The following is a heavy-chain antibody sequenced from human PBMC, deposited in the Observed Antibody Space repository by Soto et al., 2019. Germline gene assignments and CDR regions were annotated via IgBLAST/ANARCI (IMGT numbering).Heavy chain of an antibody. CDR3: ATAGGYTSSSAYNYFMDV. CDR2: IIPMVGTP. V-gene: IGHV1-69*08. Sequence: QAQLVQSGAEVKRPGSSVKVSCKASGDTFSSYSISWVRQAPGQGLEWMGRIIPMVGTPNYAQKFQGRVTFSADKSTSTAYMVLNSLISDDTAVYYCATAGGYTSSSAYNYFMDVWGKGTAVTVSS. J-gene: IGHJ6*03. CDR1: GDTFSSYS. D-gene: IGHD3-16*01.